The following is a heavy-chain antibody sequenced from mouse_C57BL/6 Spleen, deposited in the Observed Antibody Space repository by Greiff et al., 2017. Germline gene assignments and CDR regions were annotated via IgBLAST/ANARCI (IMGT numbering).Heavy chain of an antibody. CDR2: IDPSDSYT. J-gene: IGHJ4*01. D-gene: IGHD2-1*01. V-gene: IGHV1-69*01. Sequence: VQLQQPGAELVMPGASVKLSCKASGYTFTSYWMHWVKQRPGQGLEWIGEIDPSDSYTNYNQKFKGKSTLTVDKSSSTAYMQLSSLTSEDSAVYYCARKGYGNYVEYAMDYWGQGTSVTVSS. CDR1: GYTFTSYW. CDR3: ARKGYGNYVEYAMDY.